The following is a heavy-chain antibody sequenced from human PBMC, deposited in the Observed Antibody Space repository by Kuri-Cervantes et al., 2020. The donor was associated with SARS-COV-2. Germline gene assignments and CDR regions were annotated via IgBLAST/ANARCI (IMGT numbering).Heavy chain of an antibody. J-gene: IGHJ4*02. Sequence: GGSLRLSCAASGFTFSSYAMSWVRQAPGKGLEWVSAISGSGGSTYYADSVKGRFTISRDNSKNTLYLQMNSLRAEDTAVDYCAKDVINGGQWLVGGFDYWGQGTLVTVSS. CDR1: GFTFSSYA. CDR3: AKDVINGGQWLVGGFDY. V-gene: IGHV3-23*01. CDR2: ISGSGGST. D-gene: IGHD6-19*01.